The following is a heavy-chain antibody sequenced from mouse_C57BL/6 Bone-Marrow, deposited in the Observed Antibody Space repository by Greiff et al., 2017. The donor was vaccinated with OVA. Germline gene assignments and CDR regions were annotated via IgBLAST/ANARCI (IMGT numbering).Heavy chain of an antibody. CDR2: IYPRSGNT. J-gene: IGHJ3*01. D-gene: IGHD1-1*01. CDR1: GYTFTSYG. Sequence: QVQLQQSGAELARPGASVKLSCKASGYTFTSYGISWVKQRTGQGLEWIGEIYPRSGNTYYNEKFKGKATLTADKSSSKAYMGIRSLTSEDAAVYFCARGGRGSSYAWFAYGGQGTLVTVSA. CDR3: ARGGRGSSYAWFAY. V-gene: IGHV1-81*01.